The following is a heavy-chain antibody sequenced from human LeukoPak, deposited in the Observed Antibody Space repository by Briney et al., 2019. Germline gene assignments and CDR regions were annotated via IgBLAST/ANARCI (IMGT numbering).Heavy chain of an antibody. D-gene: IGHD3-10*01. CDR3: ARAEISGSGSYYKYFDY. CDR2: ISSSGSTI. CDR1: GFTFSSYG. Sequence: GGSLRLSCAGSGFTFSSYGMSWVRQAPGKGLEWVSYISSSGSTIYYADSVKGRFTISRDNAKKSLYLQMNSLRAEDTAVYYCARAEISGSGSYYKYFDYWGQGTLVTVSS. V-gene: IGHV3-48*03. J-gene: IGHJ4*02.